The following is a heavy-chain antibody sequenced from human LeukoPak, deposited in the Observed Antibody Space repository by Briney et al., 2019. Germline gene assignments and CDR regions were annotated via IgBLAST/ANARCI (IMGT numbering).Heavy chain of an antibody. J-gene: IGHJ3*02. D-gene: IGHD6-13*01. CDR3: ARVQHLHSSSWYGGGAFDI. CDR1: GFTFSSYG. V-gene: IGHV3-23*01. Sequence: HPGGSLRLSCAASGFTFSSYGMSWVRQAPGKGLEWVSAISGSGGSTYYADSVKGRFTISRDNSKNSLYLQMNSLRAEDTAVYYCARVQHLHSSSWYGGGAFDIWGQGTMVTVSS. CDR2: ISGSGGST.